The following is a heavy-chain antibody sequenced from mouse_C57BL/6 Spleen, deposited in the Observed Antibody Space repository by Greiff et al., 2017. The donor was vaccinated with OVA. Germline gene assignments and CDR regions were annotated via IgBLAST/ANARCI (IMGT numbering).Heavy chain of an antibody. CDR1: GFPFSSYG. D-gene: IGHD1-1*01. J-gene: IGHJ1*03. V-gene: IGHV5-6*01. CDR3: ARDTVVATYWYFDV. Sequence: EVQLVESGGDLVKPGGSLKLSCAASGFPFSSYGMSWVRQTPDKRLEWVATISSGGSYTYYPDSVKGRFTISRDNAKNTLYLQMSSLKSEDTAMYYCARDTVVATYWYFDVWGTGTTVTVSS. CDR2: ISSGGSYT.